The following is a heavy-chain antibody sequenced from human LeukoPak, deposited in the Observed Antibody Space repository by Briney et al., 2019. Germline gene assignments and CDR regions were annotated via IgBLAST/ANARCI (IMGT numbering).Heavy chain of an antibody. D-gene: IGHD3-10*01. J-gene: IGHJ4*02. V-gene: IGHV4-59*01. CDR1: GGSISSYY. CDR3: ARSGPMVRGVLLKFFDY. Sequence: SETLSLTCTVSGGSISSYYWSWIRQPPGKGLEWIGYIYYGGSTNYNPSLKSRVTISVDTSKNQFSLKLSSVTAADTAVYYCARSGPMVRGVLLKFFDYWGQGTLVTVSS. CDR2: IYYGGST.